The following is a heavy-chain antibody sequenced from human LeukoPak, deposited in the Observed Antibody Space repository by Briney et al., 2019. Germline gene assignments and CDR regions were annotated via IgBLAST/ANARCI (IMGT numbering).Heavy chain of an antibody. J-gene: IGHJ5*02. D-gene: IGHD4-23*01. CDR2: ISAYNGNT. Sequence: GASVKVSCKASGYTFTSYGISWVRQAPGQGLEWMGWISAYNGNTNYAQKLQGRVTITADKSTNTAYMELSSLRSEDTAVYYCARASVDVIWFDPWGQGTLVTVSS. CDR1: GYTFTSYG. CDR3: ARASVDVIWFDP. V-gene: IGHV1-18*01.